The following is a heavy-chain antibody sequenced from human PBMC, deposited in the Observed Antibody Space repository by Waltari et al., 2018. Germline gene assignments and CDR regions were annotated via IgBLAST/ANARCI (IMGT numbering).Heavy chain of an antibody. D-gene: IGHD1-26*01. CDR1: GYPFTGYY. Sequence: QVQLVQSGAEVQKPGASVKVSCKASGYPFTGYYMHWVRQAPGQGLEWMGWINPNSGGTNYAQKFQGWVTMTRDTSISTAYMELSRLRSDDTAVYYCARGKDGERVYYGMDVWGQGTTVTVSS. CDR2: INPNSGGT. V-gene: IGHV1-2*04. CDR3: ARGKDGERVYYGMDV. J-gene: IGHJ6*02.